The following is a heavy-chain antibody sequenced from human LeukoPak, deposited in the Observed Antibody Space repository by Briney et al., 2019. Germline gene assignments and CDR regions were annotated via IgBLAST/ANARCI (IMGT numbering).Heavy chain of an antibody. V-gene: IGHV3-15*01. CDR3: SREYSSSSMYFQH. D-gene: IGHD6-6*01. CDR2: IKSKTDGGTT. CDR1: GFTFSNAW. J-gene: IGHJ1*01. Sequence: GGSLRLSCAASGFTFSNAWMSWVRQAPGKGLEWVGRIKSKTDGGTTDHAAPVKGRFTISRDDSKNTLYLQMNSLKTEDTAVYYCSREYSSSSMYFQHWGQGTLVTVSS.